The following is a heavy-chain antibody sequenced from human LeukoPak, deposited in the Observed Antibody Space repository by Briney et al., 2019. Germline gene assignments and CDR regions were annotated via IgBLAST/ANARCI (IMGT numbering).Heavy chain of an antibody. D-gene: IGHD5-18*01. Sequence: SETLSRTCAVYGGSFSGYYWSWVRQPPGKGLEWIGEINHSGSTNYNPSLKSRVTISVDTSKNQFSLKLSSVTAADTAVYYCARRGYSYGSDYWGQGTLVTVSS. V-gene: IGHV4-34*01. CDR1: GGSFSGYY. CDR3: ARRGYSYGSDY. J-gene: IGHJ4*02. CDR2: INHSGST.